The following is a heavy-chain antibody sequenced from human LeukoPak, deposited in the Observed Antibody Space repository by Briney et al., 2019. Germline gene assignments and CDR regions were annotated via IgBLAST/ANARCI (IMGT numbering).Heavy chain of an antibody. V-gene: IGHV3-11*01. CDR3: AGDRRGGIGVAPAEFFHH. CDR2: ICGDGTTI. Sequence: PGGSLRLSCAASGVMFSDFYMSWIRQAPGKGLEWISYICGDGTTIYNADSVKGRFTISRDNATKSLYLQMNSLRAEDTAVYYCAGDRRGGIGVAPAEFFHHWGQGTLVTVSS. D-gene: IGHD6-19*01. CDR1: GVMFSDFY. J-gene: IGHJ1*01.